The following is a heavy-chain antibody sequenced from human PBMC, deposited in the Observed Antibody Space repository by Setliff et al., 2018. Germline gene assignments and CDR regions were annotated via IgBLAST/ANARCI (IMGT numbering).Heavy chain of an antibody. CDR3: AREQWLDPPGYYYMVV. J-gene: IGHJ6*03. CDR2: IYIGGSA. Sequence: KASETLSLTCTVSGGSISSYYWSWIRQPAGKGLEWIGHIYIGGSANYNPSLKSRVTMSIDTSKNQFSLKLNSVTAADMAVYYCAREQWLDPPGYYYMVVWAKGTTVTVSS. V-gene: IGHV4-4*07. D-gene: IGHD6-19*01. CDR1: GGSISSYY.